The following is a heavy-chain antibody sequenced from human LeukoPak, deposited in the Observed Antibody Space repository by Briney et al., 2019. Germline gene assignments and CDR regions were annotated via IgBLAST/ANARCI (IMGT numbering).Heavy chain of an antibody. V-gene: IGHV3-48*03. CDR1: GFTFSSYE. Sequence: GGSLRLSCAASGFTFSSYEMNWVRQAPGKGLEWVSYISSSGSTIYYADSVKGRFTISRDNAKNSLFLQMNSLRGEDTAVYYCARGGAARPDFWGQGTLVTVSS. CDR2: ISSSGSTI. J-gene: IGHJ4*02. CDR3: ARGGAARPDF. D-gene: IGHD6-6*01.